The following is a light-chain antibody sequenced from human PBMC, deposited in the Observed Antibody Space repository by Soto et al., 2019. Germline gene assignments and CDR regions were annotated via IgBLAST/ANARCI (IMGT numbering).Light chain of an antibody. CDR2: DVS. CDR3: SSYTSSSTRV. V-gene: IGLV2-14*01. J-gene: IGLJ2*01. Sequence: QSVLTQPASVSGSPGQSITISCNGTSSDVGGYNYVSWYQQHPGKAPKLMIYDVSNRPSVVSNRFSGSKSGNTASLTISGLQAEDEADYYCSSYTSSSTRVFGGGTQLTGL. CDR1: SSDVGGYNY.